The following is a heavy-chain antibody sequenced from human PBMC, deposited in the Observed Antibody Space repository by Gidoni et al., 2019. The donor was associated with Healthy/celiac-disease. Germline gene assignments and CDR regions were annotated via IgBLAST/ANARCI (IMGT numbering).Heavy chain of an antibody. Sequence: QVQLVESGGGVVQPGRSLRLSCAASGFTFSSYAMHWVRQAPGKGLEWVAVISYDGSNKYYADSVKGRFTISRDNSKNTLYLQMNSLRAEDTAVYYCARAAEPLDYFDYWGQGTLVTVSS. V-gene: IGHV3-30*04. D-gene: IGHD6-13*01. CDR1: GFTFSSYA. J-gene: IGHJ4*02. CDR2: ISYDGSNK. CDR3: ARAAEPLDYFDY.